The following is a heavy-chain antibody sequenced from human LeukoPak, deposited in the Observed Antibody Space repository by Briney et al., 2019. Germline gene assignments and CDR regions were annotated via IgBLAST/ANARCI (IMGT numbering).Heavy chain of an antibody. V-gene: IGHV4-30-4*08. Sequence: SETLSLTCTVSGGSIISGDSYWSWVRQPPGKGLEWIGYIFYSGTTYYNPSLKSRLTISVNTSKNQFSLKLNSVTAADTAVYYCARDWVVSAAKGWFDPWGQGSLVTVSS. CDR3: ARDWVVSAAKGWFDP. CDR2: IFYSGTT. D-gene: IGHD2-15*01. J-gene: IGHJ5*02. CDR1: GGSIISGDSY.